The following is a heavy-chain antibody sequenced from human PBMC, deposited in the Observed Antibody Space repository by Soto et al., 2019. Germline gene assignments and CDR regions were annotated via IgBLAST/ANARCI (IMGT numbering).Heavy chain of an antibody. CDR2: INHSGNT. CDR3: ARRTGSGWFFDS. CDR1: GGSFSGYY. V-gene: IGHV4-34*01. Sequence: QVQLQQWGAGLLKPSETLSLTCAVYGGSFSGYYWNWIRQSPGKGLEWIGKINHSGNTNQNPSLKSRVTISVDTPKNQFSLKLTSVTAADTAVYYCARRTGSGWFFDSWGQGTLVIVSS. D-gene: IGHD6-19*01. J-gene: IGHJ4*02.